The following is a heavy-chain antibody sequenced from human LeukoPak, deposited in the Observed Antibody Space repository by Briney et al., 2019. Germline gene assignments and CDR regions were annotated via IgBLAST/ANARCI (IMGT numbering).Heavy chain of an antibody. CDR1: GGSFSGYY. J-gene: IGHJ6*03. V-gene: IGHV4-34*01. CDR2: INHSGST. D-gene: IGHD3-10*01. CDR3: ARAGMDYGSGSFYYYMDV. Sequence: SETLSLTCAVYGGSFSGYYWSWIRQPPGKGLEWIGEINHSGSTNYNPSLKSRVTISVDTSKNQFSLKLSSVTAADTAVYYCARAGMDYGSGSFYYYMDVWGKGTTVTVSS.